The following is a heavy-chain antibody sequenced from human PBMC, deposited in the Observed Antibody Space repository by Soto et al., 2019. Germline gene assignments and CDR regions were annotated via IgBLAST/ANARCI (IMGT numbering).Heavy chain of an antibody. D-gene: IGHD3-3*01. J-gene: IGHJ4*02. Sequence: GGSLRLSCAASGFTFSSYAMSWVRQAPGKGLEWVSAISGSGGSTYYADSVKGRFTISRDNSKNTLYLQMSSLRAEDTAVYYCAKAPIWSGYYFDYWGQGTLVTVSS. V-gene: IGHV3-23*01. CDR2: ISGSGGST. CDR3: AKAPIWSGYYFDY. CDR1: GFTFSSYA.